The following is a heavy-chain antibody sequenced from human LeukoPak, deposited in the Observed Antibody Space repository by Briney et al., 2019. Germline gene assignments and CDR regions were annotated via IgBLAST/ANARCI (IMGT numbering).Heavy chain of an antibody. D-gene: IGHD6-6*01. V-gene: IGHV1-8*01. CDR1: GYTFTSYD. CDR2: MNPNSGRT. Sequence: GASVKVSCKASGYTFTSYDINWVRQATGQGLEGMGWMNPNSGRTGYAKKFQGRGTMTRNTSISTAYMELSSLRSEDTAVYYCARTRGSIAARGYYYYYMDVWGKGTTVTVSS. J-gene: IGHJ6*03. CDR3: ARTRGSIAARGYYYYYMDV.